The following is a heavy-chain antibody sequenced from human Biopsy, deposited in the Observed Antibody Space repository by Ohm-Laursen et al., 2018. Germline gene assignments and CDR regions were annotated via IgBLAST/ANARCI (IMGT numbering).Heavy chain of an antibody. CDR3: ARESSTSGRVRVDS. CDR2: IKQDGSEE. CDR1: GFTFGSYW. J-gene: IGHJ5*01. Sequence: SLRLSCTASGFTFGSYWMTWVRQAPGKGLEWVANIKQDGSEEYYVDSVKGQFTISRDNANNSLYLQVNSLRAEDTAVYFCARESSTSGRVRVDSWGQGTLVTVSS. D-gene: IGHD2-2*01. V-gene: IGHV3-7*01.